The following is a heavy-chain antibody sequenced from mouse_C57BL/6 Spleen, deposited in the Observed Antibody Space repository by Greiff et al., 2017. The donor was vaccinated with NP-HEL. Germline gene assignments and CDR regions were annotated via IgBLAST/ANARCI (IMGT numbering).Heavy chain of an antibody. V-gene: IGHV5-4*01. CDR1: GFTFSSYA. CDR2: ISDGGSYT. J-gene: IGHJ2*01. CDR3: ARGLGYFDY. D-gene: IGHD4-1*01. Sequence: EVQLVESGGGLVKPGGSLKLSCAASGFTFSSYAMSWVRQTPEKRLEWVATISDGGSYTYYPDNVKGRFTISRDNAKNNLYLQMSHLKSEDTAMYYCARGLGYFDYWGQSTTLTVSS.